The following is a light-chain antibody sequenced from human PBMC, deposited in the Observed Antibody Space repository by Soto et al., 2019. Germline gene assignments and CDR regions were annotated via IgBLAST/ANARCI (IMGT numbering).Light chain of an antibody. CDR3: QQYYDIPFT. Sequence: DIVMTQSPDSLAVSLGERATINCKSSQSVLYSVNNKTYLGWFQQKTGQPAQLLIYLASSRETGVPERVRGSGSGTEFTLTISSLQAEDVALYYCQQYYDIPFTFGQGTRLEI. CDR1: QSVLYSVNNKTY. V-gene: IGKV4-1*01. CDR2: LAS. J-gene: IGKJ5*01.